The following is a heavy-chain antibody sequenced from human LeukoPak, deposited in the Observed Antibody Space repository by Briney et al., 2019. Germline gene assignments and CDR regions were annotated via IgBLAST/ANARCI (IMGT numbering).Heavy chain of an antibody. CDR3: SGHMTSADY. CDR2: IKTKRQGGTT. Sequence: GGSLRLSCAASGFTFHDAWMSWVRRTPGKGLEWVARIKTKRQGGTTDYAAPVNGRFTISRDDSQNTLYLQMTGLKTEDTGVYYCSGHMTSADYWGQGTLITVSS. CDR1: GFTFHDAW. D-gene: IGHD4-11*01. V-gene: IGHV3-15*01. J-gene: IGHJ4*02.